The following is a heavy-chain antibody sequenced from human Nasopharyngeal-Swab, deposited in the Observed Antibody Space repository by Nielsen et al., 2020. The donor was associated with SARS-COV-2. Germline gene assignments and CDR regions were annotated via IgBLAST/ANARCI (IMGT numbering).Heavy chain of an antibody. J-gene: IGHJ4*02. CDR1: GFTFSDYT. D-gene: IGHD2-2*01. Sequence: LKISCAASGFTFSDYTMNWVRQAPGQGLEWVSSISSSGSYMYYTDSVKGRFTMSRDNAKNSLYLQMNSLRAEDTAVYYCASDSRYWGQGTLVTVSS. CDR2: ISSSGSYM. V-gene: IGHV3-21*01. CDR3: ASDSRY.